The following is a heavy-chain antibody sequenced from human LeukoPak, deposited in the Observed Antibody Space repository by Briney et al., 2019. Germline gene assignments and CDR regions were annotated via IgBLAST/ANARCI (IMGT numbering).Heavy chain of an antibody. V-gene: IGHV3-74*01. Sequence: GGSLRLSCAASGFTFSSYWMHWVRQAPGKGLVRVSRINSDESSTSYADSVKGRFTISRDNAKNTLYLQMNSLRAEDTAVYYCAVSGGIAVAGTTPFDYWGQGTLVTVSS. CDR3: AVSGGIAVAGTTPFDY. CDR2: INSDESST. J-gene: IGHJ4*02. CDR1: GFTFSSYW. D-gene: IGHD6-19*01.